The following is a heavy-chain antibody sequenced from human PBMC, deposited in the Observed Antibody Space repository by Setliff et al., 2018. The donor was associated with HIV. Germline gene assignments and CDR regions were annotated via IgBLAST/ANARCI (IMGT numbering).Heavy chain of an antibody. Sequence: LRLSCAASGFTFKNHVLTWVRQAPGKGLEWVSAISGSGGSTYYADSVKGRFTISRDNSKNTLYLQMNSLRAEDTAVYYCAKVLYYDYVWGSYDPLYYFDYWGQGTLVTVSS. CDR3: AKVLYYDYVWGSYDPLYYFDY. CDR2: ISGSGGST. V-gene: IGHV3-23*01. CDR1: GFTFKNHV. D-gene: IGHD3-16*01. J-gene: IGHJ4*02.